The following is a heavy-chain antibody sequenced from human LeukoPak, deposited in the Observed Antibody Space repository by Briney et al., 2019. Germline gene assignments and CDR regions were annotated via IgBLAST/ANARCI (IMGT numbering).Heavy chain of an antibody. CDR2: IYYSGAT. V-gene: IGHV4-59*01. D-gene: IGHD1-1*01. CDR1: GASISSYY. J-gene: IGHJ4*02. Sequence: PSETLSLTCTVSGASISSYYWNWIRQPPGKGLEWIAYIYYSGATDYNPSLKSRVTTSVDASKNQFSLKLSSVTAADTAVYYCARDKVPGDYWGRGTLVTVSS. CDR3: ARDKVPGDY.